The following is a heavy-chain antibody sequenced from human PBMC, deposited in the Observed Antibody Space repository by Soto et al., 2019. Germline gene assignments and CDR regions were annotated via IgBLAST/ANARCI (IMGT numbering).Heavy chain of an antibody. CDR3: ATTGYSCSGGSCQGYYGMDV. CDR1: GGSFSGYY. Sequence: PSETLSLTCAVYGGSFSGYYWSWIRQPPGKGLEWIGEINHSGSTNYNPSLKSRVTISVDTSKNQFSLKLSSVTAADTAVYYCATTGYSCSGGSCQGYYGMDVWGQGTTVTVSS. V-gene: IGHV4-34*01. J-gene: IGHJ6*02. CDR2: INHSGST. D-gene: IGHD2-15*01.